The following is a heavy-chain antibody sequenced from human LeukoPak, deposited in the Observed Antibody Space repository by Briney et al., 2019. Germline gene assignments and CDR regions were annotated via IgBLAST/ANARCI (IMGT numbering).Heavy chain of an antibody. D-gene: IGHD3-10*01. V-gene: IGHV4-59*01. CDR2: IYYSGST. J-gene: IGHJ5*02. Sequence: PSETLSLTCTVSGGSISSYYWSWIRQPPGKGLEWIGYIYYSGSTNYNPSLKSRVTISVDTSKNQFSLKLSSVTAADTAVYYCARDVAGGYFSDSGGYCGWFDPWGQGTLVTVSS. CDR3: ARDVAGGYFSDSGGYCGWFDP. CDR1: GGSISSYY.